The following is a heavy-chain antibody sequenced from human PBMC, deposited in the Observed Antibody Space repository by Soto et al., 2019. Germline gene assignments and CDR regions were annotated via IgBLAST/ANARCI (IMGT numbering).Heavy chain of an antibody. CDR1: GGSISSYY. D-gene: IGHD6-19*01. J-gene: IGHJ4*02. V-gene: IGHV4-39*01. CDR2: IFYTGRT. CDR3: ARAVAVAADFDY. Sequence: PSETLSLTCTVSGGSISSYYWGWIRQSPGKGLEWIGTIFYTGRTYYNPSLESRVTLSVDTSKNQFSLHLTSVTAADTAVYYCARAVAVAADFDYWGQGTLVTVSS.